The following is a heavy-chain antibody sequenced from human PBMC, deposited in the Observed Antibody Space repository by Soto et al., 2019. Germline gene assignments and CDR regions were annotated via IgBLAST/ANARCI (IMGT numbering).Heavy chain of an antibody. V-gene: IGHV1-69*01. J-gene: IGHJ4*02. CDR2: IIPILGTA. Sequence: QVILAQSGAEVKKPGSSVKVSCKVSGGSFSSFSINWVRQAPGQRFEWMGGIIPILGTANFTQKFQDRVTVTADESTAPAYMTLSSLTSEDTAFYYCTSFDSNGYYPQNHYWGPGTQVTVSS. CDR1: GGSFSSFS. D-gene: IGHD3-22*01. CDR3: TSFDSNGYYPQNHY.